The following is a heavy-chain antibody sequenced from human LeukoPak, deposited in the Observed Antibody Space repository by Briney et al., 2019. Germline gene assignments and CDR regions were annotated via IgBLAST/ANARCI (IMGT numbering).Heavy chain of an antibody. CDR1: GFTFSNAW. CDR3: TTEEEAGPLFDY. Sequence: GGSLRLSYAASGFTFSNAWMSWVRQAPGKGLEWVGRIKSKTDGGTTDYAAPVKGRFTISRDDSKNTLYLQMNSLKTEDTAVYYCTTEEEAGPLFDYWGQGTLVTVSS. CDR2: IKSKTDGGTT. V-gene: IGHV3-15*01. J-gene: IGHJ4*02.